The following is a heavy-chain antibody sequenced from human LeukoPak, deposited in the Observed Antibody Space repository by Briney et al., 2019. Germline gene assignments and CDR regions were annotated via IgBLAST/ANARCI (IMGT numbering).Heavy chain of an antibody. D-gene: IGHD1-26*01. J-gene: IGHJ4*02. Sequence: GGSLRLSCAASGFTFSSYSMNWVRRAPGKGLEWVSYISSSSSTIYYADSVKGRFTISRDNAKNSLYLQMNSLRDEDTAVYYCAREEAVGATTDFDYWGQGTLVTVSS. CDR3: AREEAVGATTDFDY. CDR2: ISSSSSTI. CDR1: GFTFSSYS. V-gene: IGHV3-48*02.